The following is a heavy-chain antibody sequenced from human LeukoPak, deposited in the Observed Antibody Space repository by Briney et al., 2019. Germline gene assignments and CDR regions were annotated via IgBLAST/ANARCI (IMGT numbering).Heavy chain of an antibody. D-gene: IGHD4-23*01. V-gene: IGHV4-59*01. CDR3: ARGYGGNSPFDY. Sequence: SETLSLTCTVSGGSIRSYYWSWIRQPPGRGLEWIGYIYSSGSTNYNPSLKSRVTISVDTSKNQFSLKLSSVTAADTAVYYCARGYGGNSPFDYWGQGTLVTVSS. CDR2: IYSSGST. CDR1: GGSIRSYY. J-gene: IGHJ4*02.